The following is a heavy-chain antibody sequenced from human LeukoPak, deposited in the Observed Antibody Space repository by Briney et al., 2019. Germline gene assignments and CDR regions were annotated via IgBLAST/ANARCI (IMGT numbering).Heavy chain of an antibody. D-gene: IGHD6-19*01. V-gene: IGHV3-21*01. CDR1: GFTFSSYS. Sequence: GGSLRLSCAASGFTFSSYSMNWVRQAPGKGLEWVSSISSSSSYIYYADSVKGRFTISRDNAKNSLYLQMNSLRAEDTAVYYCATSIAVAGRGVFDYWAREPWSPSPQ. J-gene: IGHJ4*02. CDR2: ISSSSSYI. CDR3: ATSIAVAGRGVFDY.